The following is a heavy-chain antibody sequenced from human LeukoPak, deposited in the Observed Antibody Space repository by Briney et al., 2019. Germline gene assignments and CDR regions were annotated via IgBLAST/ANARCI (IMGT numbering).Heavy chain of an antibody. CDR1: SGSISGYY. CDR3: AGVGYYGSGSPRYWFDP. CDR2: IYYSGST. J-gene: IGHJ5*02. Sequence: SETLSLTCTVSSGSISGYYWSWIRQPPGKGLEWTGYIYYSGSTNYNPSLKSRVTISVDTSKNQFSLKLSSVTAADTAVYYCAGVGYYGSGSPRYWFDPWGQGTLVTVSS. D-gene: IGHD3-10*01. V-gene: IGHV4-59*01.